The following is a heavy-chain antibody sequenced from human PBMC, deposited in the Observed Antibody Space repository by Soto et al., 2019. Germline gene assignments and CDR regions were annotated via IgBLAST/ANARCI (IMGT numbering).Heavy chain of an antibody. CDR3: ARGGVTMVRGVIRSTYDY. CDR1: GYTFTGYY. CDR2: INPNSAGT. D-gene: IGHD3-10*01. V-gene: IGHV1-2*02. Sequence: ASVKVSCKASGYTFTGYYMHWVRQAPGQGLEWMGWINPNSAGTNYAQKFQGRVTMTRDTSISTAYMELSRLRSDDTAVYYCARGGVTMVRGVIRSTYDYWGHVTPVTV. J-gene: IGHJ4*01.